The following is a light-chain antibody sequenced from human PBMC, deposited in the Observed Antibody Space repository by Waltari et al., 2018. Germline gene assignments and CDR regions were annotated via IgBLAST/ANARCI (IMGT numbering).Light chain of an antibody. CDR2: RAS. CDR3: KQHDNSPYS. CDR1: QGISNW. J-gene: IGKJ2*03. V-gene: IGKV1-33*01. Sequence: DIQMTQSPSSLSASVGDRVTITCRARQGISNWLAWYQQKPGKAPKLLIYRASNLETGVPSRFSGSGSGTDFTLTISSLQPEDIATYYCKQHDNSPYSFGQGTKVEIK.